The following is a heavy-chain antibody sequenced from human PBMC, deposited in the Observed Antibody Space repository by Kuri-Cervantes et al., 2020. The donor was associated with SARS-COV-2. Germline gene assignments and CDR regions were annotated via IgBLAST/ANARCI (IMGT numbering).Heavy chain of an antibody. Sequence: GESLKISCAASGFTFSIYAMSWVRQAPGKGLEGVAGISGSGAVTYYTDSLRGRFTISRDHSKNTVILQTTSLRAEDTAVYNCAKDWSGTSGAGSPVFDYWGQGTLVTVSS. CDR3: AKDWSGTSGAGSPVFDY. J-gene: IGHJ4*02. V-gene: IGHV3-23*01. CDR2: ISGSGAVT. CDR1: GFTFSIYA. D-gene: IGHD3-10*01.